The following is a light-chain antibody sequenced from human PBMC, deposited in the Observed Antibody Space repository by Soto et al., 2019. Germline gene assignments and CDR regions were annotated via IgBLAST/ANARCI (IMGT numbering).Light chain of an antibody. CDR1: QDITNN. V-gene: IGKV1-9*01. CDR2: EES. Sequence: IQLTQSPSSLSASIGDRVTITCRASQDITNNLAWYQQKPGNPPRLLIYEESTLHSGVPSRFSGRKVGTQFILTIDSLQPEDFATYYCQQVKSYPRTFGGGTKVDIK. J-gene: IGKJ4*01. CDR3: QQVKSYPRT.